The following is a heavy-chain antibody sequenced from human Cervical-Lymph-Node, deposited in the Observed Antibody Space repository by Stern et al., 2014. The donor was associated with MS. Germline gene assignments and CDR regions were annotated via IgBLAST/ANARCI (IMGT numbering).Heavy chain of an antibody. V-gene: IGHV3-11*01. CDR2: ISYSGKNK. Sequence: VQLVESGGGVVKPGGSLRLSCAVSGIDVSDYYMAWVRQAPGPGLEWISYISYSGKNKKYADSVKGRFTISRDNANNTVYLQMDSLRSEDTAFYYCARDFNWGNSGSYDAWGQGTLVTVSS. CDR1: GIDVSDYY. CDR3: ARDFNWGNSGSYDA. D-gene: IGHD6-19*01. J-gene: IGHJ5*02.